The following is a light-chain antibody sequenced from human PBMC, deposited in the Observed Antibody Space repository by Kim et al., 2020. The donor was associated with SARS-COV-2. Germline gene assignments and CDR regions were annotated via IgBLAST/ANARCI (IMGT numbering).Light chain of an antibody. V-gene: IGLV2-8*01. J-gene: IGLJ2*01. Sequence: SVTISGTGSSSAVGGYDYVSWYQQYPGKAPKLMIYEVRKRPSGVPDRFSGSKSGNTASLTVSGLQAEDEADYYCGSYAGNNRLGVVFGGGTQLTVL. CDR2: EVR. CDR3: GSYAGNNRLGVV. CDR1: SSAVGGYDY.